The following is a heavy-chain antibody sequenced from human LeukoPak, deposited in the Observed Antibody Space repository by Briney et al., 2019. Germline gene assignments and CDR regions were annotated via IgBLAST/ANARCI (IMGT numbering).Heavy chain of an antibody. CDR2: IYFGGPT. CDR3: ARDLSSCWYYGAFDI. CDR1: GVSISSYC. D-gene: IGHD6-13*01. J-gene: IGHJ3*02. V-gene: IGHV4-59*01. Sequence: ASACLSPTWTLSGVSISSYCWNSVRQHPGDWLEWIGYIYFGGPTTYNPSRRTGATISVDTSKNQFSLKLSSVTAADTAVYYCARDLSSCWYYGAFDIWGQGTMVTVSS.